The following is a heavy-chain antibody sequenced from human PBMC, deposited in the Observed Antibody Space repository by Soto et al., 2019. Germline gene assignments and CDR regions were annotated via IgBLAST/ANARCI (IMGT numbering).Heavy chain of an antibody. CDR3: AKEGDYYDSSGYYFDY. D-gene: IGHD3-22*01. CDR2: IIPIFGTA. V-gene: IGHV1-69*06. CDR1: GGTFSSYA. J-gene: IGHJ4*02. Sequence: QVQLVQSGAEVKKPGSSVKVSCKASGGTFSSYAISWVRQAPGQGLEWMGGIIPIFGTANYAQKFQGRVTITADKSTSTAYMELSSLRSEDTAVYYCAKEGDYYDSSGYYFDYWGQGTLVTVSS.